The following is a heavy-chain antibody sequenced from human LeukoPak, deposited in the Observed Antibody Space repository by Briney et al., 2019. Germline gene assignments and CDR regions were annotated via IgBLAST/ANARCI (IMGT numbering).Heavy chain of an antibody. Sequence: PSETLSLTCTVSGGSISSYYWSWIRQPPGKGLEWIGYIYYSGSTNYNPSLKSRVTMSVDTSKNQFSLKLSSVTAVDTAVYYCARERVLGVVIARLGYMDVWGKGTTVTVSS. V-gene: IGHV4-59*12. D-gene: IGHD3-3*01. CDR2: IYYSGST. CDR1: GGSISSYY. CDR3: ARERVLGVVIARLGYMDV. J-gene: IGHJ6*03.